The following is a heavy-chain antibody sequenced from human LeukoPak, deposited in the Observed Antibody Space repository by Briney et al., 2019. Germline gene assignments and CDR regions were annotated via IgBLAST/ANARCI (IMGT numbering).Heavy chain of an antibody. Sequence: GGSLRLSCAAPGFTFSNYAMSWVRQAPGKGLDWVSVISGSGGSTYYADSVKGRFTISRDNSKNTLYLQMNSLRAEDTATYYCAKGSDYEPYYYYYYMDVWGKGTTVTVSS. J-gene: IGHJ6*03. CDR2: ISGSGGST. D-gene: IGHD4/OR15-4a*01. CDR3: AKGSDYEPYYYYYYMDV. V-gene: IGHV3-23*01. CDR1: GFTFSNYA.